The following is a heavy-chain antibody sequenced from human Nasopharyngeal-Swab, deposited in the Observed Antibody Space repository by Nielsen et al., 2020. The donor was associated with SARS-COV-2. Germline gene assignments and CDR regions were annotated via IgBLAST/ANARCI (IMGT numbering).Heavy chain of an antibody. V-gene: IGHV4-31*02. CDR2: ITYNGNT. Sequence: WIRQSPGKGLEWIAFITYNGNTYYDPSLKSRVSLSLDTSGNQISLNLTAVTAADTAVYYCASGHTNGYPYHSYYYMDVWGKGTTVTVSS. J-gene: IGHJ6*03. D-gene: IGHD2-8*01. CDR3: ASGHTNGYPYHSYYYMDV.